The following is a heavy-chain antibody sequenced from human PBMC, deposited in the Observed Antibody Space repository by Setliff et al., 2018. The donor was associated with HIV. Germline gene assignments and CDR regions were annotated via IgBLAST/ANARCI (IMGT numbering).Heavy chain of an antibody. V-gene: IGHV7-4-1*02. CDR1: GYTFTRYA. Sequence: ASVKVSCKASGYTFTRYAMNWVRQAPGKGLEWMGWFNTNTGNPTYAQGFTGRFVISLDTSVSTAYLQISSLKAEDTAVYYCARGSYYGSGSNDAFEIWGQGTMVTVSS. J-gene: IGHJ3*02. D-gene: IGHD3-10*01. CDR2: FNTNTGNP. CDR3: ARGSYYGSGSNDAFEI.